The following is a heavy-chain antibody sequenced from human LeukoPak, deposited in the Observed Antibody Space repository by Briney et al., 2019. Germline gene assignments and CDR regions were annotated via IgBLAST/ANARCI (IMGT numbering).Heavy chain of an antibody. CDR1: GGTFSSYA. V-gene: IGHV1-69*05. Sequence: ASVKVSCKASGGTFSSYAISWVRQAPGQGLDWMGGIIPIFGTANYAQKFQGRVTITTDESTSTAYMELSSLRSEDTAVYYCARPPQRYSSSWYPLGYWGQGTLVTVSS. CDR3: ARPPQRYSSSWYPLGY. D-gene: IGHD6-13*01. CDR2: IIPIFGTA. J-gene: IGHJ4*02.